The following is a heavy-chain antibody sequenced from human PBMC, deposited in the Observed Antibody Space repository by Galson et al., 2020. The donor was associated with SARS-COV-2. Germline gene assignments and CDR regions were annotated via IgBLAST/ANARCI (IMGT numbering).Heavy chain of an antibody. D-gene: IGHD3-9*01. CDR2: TYYSGSG. Sequence: SETLSLTCSVSGGSISSSNYYWGWVRQPPGKGLEWIGSTYYSGSGYYNPSLTIRLTISVDTSKNQFFMKLTSVTAADTAVYYCARQILTGYYSFYYFDYWGQGALITVSS. J-gene: IGHJ4*02. CDR1: GGSISSSNYY. V-gene: IGHV4-39*01. CDR3: ARQILTGYYSFYYFDY.